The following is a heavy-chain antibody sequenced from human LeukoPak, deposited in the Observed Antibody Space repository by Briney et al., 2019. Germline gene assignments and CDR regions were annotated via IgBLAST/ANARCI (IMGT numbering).Heavy chain of an antibody. V-gene: IGHV3-30*04. CDR2: LSYHGSNK. D-gene: IGHD1-1*01. Sequence: GGSLRLSCAASGFTFGSYAMHWVRQAPGKGLEWVAVLSYHGSNKHYADSVKGRFIISRDNSKSTLYLQMNSLTTEDTAVYYCARRDFRLEMSTTIAFDIWGQGTMVTVSS. CDR3: ARRDFRLEMSTTIAFDI. J-gene: IGHJ3*02. CDR1: GFTFGSYA.